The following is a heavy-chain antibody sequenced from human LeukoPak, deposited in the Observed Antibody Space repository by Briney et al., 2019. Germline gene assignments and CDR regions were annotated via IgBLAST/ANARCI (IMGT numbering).Heavy chain of an antibody. CDR1: GFTFSIYA. CDR3: AKGQDYGDYEDY. CDR2: ISGSGGST. J-gene: IGHJ4*02. Sequence: AGGSLRLSCAASGFTFSIYAMSWVRQAPGKGLEWVSVISGSGGSTYYADSVKGRFTISRDNSKNTLYLQMNSLRAEDTAVYYCAKGQDYGDYEDYWGQGTLVTVSS. D-gene: IGHD4-17*01. V-gene: IGHV3-23*01.